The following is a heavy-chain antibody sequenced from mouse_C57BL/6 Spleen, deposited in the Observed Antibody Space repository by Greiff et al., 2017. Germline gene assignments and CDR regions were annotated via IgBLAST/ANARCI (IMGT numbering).Heavy chain of an antibody. D-gene: IGHD3-2*02. Sequence: QVQLQQPGAELVMPGASVKLSCKASGYTFTSYWMHWVKQRPGQGLEWIGEIDPSDSYTNYNQKFKGKSTLTVDKSSSTAYMQLSSLTSEDSAVYDCARFQANAMDYWGQGTSVTVSS. CDR1: GYTFTSYW. CDR3: ARFQANAMDY. V-gene: IGHV1-69*01. J-gene: IGHJ4*01. CDR2: IDPSDSYT.